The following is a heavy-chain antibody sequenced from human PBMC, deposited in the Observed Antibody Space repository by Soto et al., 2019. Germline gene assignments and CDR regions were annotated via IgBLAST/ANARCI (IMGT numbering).Heavy chain of an antibody. V-gene: IGHV3-23*01. CDR3: AKLYYYDSPGYFRSVDS. CDR2: AGYNGMST. D-gene: IGHD3-22*01. CDR1: GFTFNIYA. Sequence: GGSLRLSCVASGFTFNIYAMIWVRQAPGKGLEWVSVAGYNGMSTHYADSVKGRFTISRDNTENILYLQMNSLRAEDTATYYCAKLYYYDSPGYFRSVDSWGLGTLVTVSS. J-gene: IGHJ4*02.